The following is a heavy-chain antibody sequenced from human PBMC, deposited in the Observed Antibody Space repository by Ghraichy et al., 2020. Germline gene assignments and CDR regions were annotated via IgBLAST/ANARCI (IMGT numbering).Heavy chain of an antibody. V-gene: IGHV3-23*01. CDR2: VSGSGRST. J-gene: IGHJ3*02. CDR3: AKDISGYYHDAFDI. D-gene: IGHD3-22*01. CDR1: GFTFNSYA. Sequence: GESLNISCVASGFTFNSYAMSWVRQAPGKGLEWVSTVSGSGRSTNYADSVKGRFTISRDNSKNTLYLQMNSLRAEDTAAFYCAKDISGYYHDAFDIWGQGTMVTVSS.